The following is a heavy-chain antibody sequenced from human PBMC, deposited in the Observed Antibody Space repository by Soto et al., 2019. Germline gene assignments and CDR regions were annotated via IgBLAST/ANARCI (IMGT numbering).Heavy chain of an antibody. CDR1: GYSFTTYS. J-gene: IGHJ3*02. D-gene: IGHD3-3*01. CDR3: ATGCVCDYEYGYYLDVFHI. Sequence: GESLKISCKASGYSFTTYSIVWVRQMAGKGLEWVAIMYPGDSEIRYSPSFEGQVTVSADKSISTAFLQWSSLKASDTANYFCATGCVCDYEYGYYLDVFHIWAQGTMVPVSS. V-gene: IGHV5-51*01. CDR2: MYPGDSEI.